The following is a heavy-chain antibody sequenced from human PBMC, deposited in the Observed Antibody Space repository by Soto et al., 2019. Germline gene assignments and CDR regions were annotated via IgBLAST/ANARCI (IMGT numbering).Heavy chain of an antibody. D-gene: IGHD2-21*02. Sequence: QVQLVESGGGVVHPGRSLRLSCAASGFTFSSDGMHWVRQAPGKGLEWVAVISSDGSNKYYADPLKGRFTISRDNSKNALYLQMNSLRAEDTAVYYCAKGDCGGDCYSFDAFDIWGQGTMVTVSS. J-gene: IGHJ3*02. CDR3: AKGDCGGDCYSFDAFDI. V-gene: IGHV3-30*18. CDR2: ISSDGSNK. CDR1: GFTFSSDG.